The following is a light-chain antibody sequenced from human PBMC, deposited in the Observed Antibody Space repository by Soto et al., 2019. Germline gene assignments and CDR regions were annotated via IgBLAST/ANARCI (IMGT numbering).Light chain of an antibody. Sequence: DIQMTQSPSTLSASVGDRVTITCRANQSISSWLAWYQQKPGKAPKLLIYDVSSLESGVPSRFSGSGSGTELTLTISSLQPDDFATYYCQQYNSYSPLTFGGGTKVEIK. V-gene: IGKV1-5*01. CDR2: DVS. J-gene: IGKJ4*01. CDR1: QSISSW. CDR3: QQYNSYSPLT.